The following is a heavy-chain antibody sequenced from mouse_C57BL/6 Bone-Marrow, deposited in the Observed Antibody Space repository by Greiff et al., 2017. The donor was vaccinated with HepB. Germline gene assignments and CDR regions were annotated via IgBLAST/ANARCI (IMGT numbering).Heavy chain of an antibody. CDR2: IDPEDGET. J-gene: IGHJ1*03. D-gene: IGHD2-1*01. V-gene: IGHV14-2*01. CDR3: ARSSTMVTTDWYFDV. CDR1: GFNIKDYY. Sequence: VQLKESGAELVKPGASVKLSCTASGFNIKDYYMHWVKQRTEQGLEWIGRIDPEDGETKYAPKFQGKATITADTSSNTAYLQLSSLTSEDTAVYYCARSSTMVTTDWYFDVWGTGTTVTVSS.